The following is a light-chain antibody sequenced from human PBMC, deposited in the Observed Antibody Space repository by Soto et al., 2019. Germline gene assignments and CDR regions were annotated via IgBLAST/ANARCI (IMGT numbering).Light chain of an antibody. CDR2: DVF. Sequence: EIVLTQSPGTLSLSPGERATLSCRASQSISIYLAWYQQKPGQAPRLLIYDVFNRATGIPARFSGSGSGTDFTLTISSLEPEDFAVYYCQQRSNWPPITFGQGTRLEIK. V-gene: IGKV3-11*01. CDR3: QQRSNWPPIT. J-gene: IGKJ5*01. CDR1: QSISIY.